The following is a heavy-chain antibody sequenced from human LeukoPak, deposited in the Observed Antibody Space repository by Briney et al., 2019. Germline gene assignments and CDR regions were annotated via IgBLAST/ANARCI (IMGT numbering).Heavy chain of an antibody. Sequence: GGSLRLSCAASGFTFSSYSMNWVRQAPGKGLEWVSYISSSGRTIDFADSVKGRFTISRDNAKNSLYLQMKSLRDEDTAVYYCARDGSYGFDYWGQGTLVTVSS. J-gene: IGHJ4*02. CDR2: ISSSGRTI. D-gene: IGHD5-18*01. CDR3: ARDGSYGFDY. V-gene: IGHV3-48*02. CDR1: GFTFSSYS.